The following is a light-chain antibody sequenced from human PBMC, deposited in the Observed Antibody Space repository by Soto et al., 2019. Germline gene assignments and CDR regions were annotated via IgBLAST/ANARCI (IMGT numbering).Light chain of an antibody. CDR2: DAS. V-gene: IGKV1-13*02. CDR3: QQFNSYPLT. CDR1: QGISSA. J-gene: IGKJ4*01. Sequence: AIQLTQSPSSLSASVGDRVTITCRASQGISSALAWYQQKPGKAPKLLIYDASSLESGVPSRFSGSGSGTDFTLTISILQAEDFATYYCQQFNSYPLTFGGGTKVEIK.